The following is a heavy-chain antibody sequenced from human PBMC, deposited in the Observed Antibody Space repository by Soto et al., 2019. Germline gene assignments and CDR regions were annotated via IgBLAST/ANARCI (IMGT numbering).Heavy chain of an antibody. CDR3: ARAIYGSGRRRDNWFDP. CDR1: GGSISSGGYY. Sequence: SETLSLTCTVSGGSISSGGYYWSWIRQHPGKGLEWIGYIYYSGSTYYNPSLKSRVTISVDTSKNQFSLKLSSVTAADTAVYYCARAIYGSGRRRDNWFDPWGQGTLVTVSS. CDR2: IYYSGST. V-gene: IGHV4-31*03. J-gene: IGHJ5*02. D-gene: IGHD3-10*01.